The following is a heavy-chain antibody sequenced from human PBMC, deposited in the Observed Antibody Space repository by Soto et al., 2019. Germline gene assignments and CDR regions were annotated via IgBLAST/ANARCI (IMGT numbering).Heavy chain of an antibody. J-gene: IGHJ5*02. CDR2: INAGNGDT. Sequence: GASVKVSCKASGYNFTTYTMDWVRQAPGQRLEWMGWINAGNGDTKYSQKFQGRVTITRDTSASTAYMELSSLRSEDTAVYYCAREDPRGSGWYHLFDPWGQGTLVTGSS. CDR1: GYNFTTYT. CDR3: AREDPRGSGWYHLFDP. V-gene: IGHV1-3*01. D-gene: IGHD6-19*01.